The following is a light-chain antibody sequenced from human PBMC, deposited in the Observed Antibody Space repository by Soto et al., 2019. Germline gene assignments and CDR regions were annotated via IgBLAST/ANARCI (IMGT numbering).Light chain of an antibody. Sequence: QSALTQPASVSGSPGQSITISCTGTSSDVGGYNHVSWYQQHPGKAPKLMIYEVSNRPSGVSNRFSGSKSGNTASLTISGLQTEDEADYYCSSYTRTDTRVFGGGTKLTV. J-gene: IGLJ2*01. V-gene: IGLV2-14*01. CDR2: EVS. CDR3: SSYTRTDTRV. CDR1: SSDVGGYNH.